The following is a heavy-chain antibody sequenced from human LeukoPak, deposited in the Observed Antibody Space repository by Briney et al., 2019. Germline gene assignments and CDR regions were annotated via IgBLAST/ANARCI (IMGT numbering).Heavy chain of an antibody. J-gene: IGHJ6*03. CDR2: INPNSGGT. Sequence: ASVTVSCKASGYTFTGYYMHWVRQAPGQGLEWMGWINPNSGGTNYAQKFQGRVTMTRDTSISTAYMELSRLRSDDTAVYYCAREIMVRGVITRSFYMDVWGKGTTVTVSS. CDR1: GYTFTGYY. D-gene: IGHD3-10*01. V-gene: IGHV1-2*02. CDR3: AREIMVRGVITRSFYMDV.